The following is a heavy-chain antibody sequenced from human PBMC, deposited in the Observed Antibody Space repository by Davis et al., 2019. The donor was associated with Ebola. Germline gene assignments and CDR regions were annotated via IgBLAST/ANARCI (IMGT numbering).Heavy chain of an antibody. CDR1: GFTFDDYA. Sequence: GGSLRLSCAASGFTFDDYAMHWVRQAPGKGLEWVSGISWNSGSIGYADSVKGRFTISRDNAKNSLYLQMNSLRAEDTAVYYCARDPHDYGDYVLYYYYGMDVWGQGTTVTVSS. V-gene: IGHV3-9*01. CDR2: ISWNSGSI. J-gene: IGHJ6*02. D-gene: IGHD4-17*01. CDR3: ARDPHDYGDYVLYYYYGMDV.